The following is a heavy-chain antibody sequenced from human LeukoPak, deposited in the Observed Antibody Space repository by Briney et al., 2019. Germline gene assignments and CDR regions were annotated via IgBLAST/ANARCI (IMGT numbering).Heavy chain of an antibody. D-gene: IGHD3-3*01. CDR1: GGSISSSNW. V-gene: IGHV4-4*02. Sequence: PSETLSLTCAVSGGSISSSNWWSWVRQPPGKGLEWIGEIYHSGSTNYNPSLKSRVAISVDKSKNQFSLKLSSVTAADTAVYYCARTSSRRFMGFDYWGQGTLVTVSS. CDR3: ARTSSRRFMGFDY. CDR2: IYHSGST. J-gene: IGHJ4*02.